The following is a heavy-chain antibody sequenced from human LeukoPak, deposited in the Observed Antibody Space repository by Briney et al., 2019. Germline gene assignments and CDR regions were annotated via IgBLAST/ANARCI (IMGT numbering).Heavy chain of an antibody. D-gene: IGHD6-19*01. CDR2: ISSDGIR. V-gene: IGHV3-64D*06. CDR3: SAAVAGSFPG. Sequence: GGSLRLSCSASGFTFSSYGMHWVRQAPGKGLEYVSTISSDGIRYYADSVKGRFTISRDNSKNTVYLQMGSLRTEDTAVYYCSAAVAGSFPGWGQGTLVIVSS. CDR1: GFTFSSYG. J-gene: IGHJ4*02.